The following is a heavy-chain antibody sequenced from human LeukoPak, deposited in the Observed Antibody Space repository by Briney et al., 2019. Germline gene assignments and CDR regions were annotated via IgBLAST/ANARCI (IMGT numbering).Heavy chain of an antibody. CDR1: GGTFSGYY. J-gene: IGHJ3*01. CDR2: INHSGST. CDR3: ARNTIIVGATTAFDY. Sequence: PSETLTLTCAVYGGTFSGYYWSWIRQPPGKGLEWIGEINHSGSTNYNPSLKSRITISVDTSKNQFYMKLSSVTAADTAVYYCARNTIIVGATTAFDYWGQGTMVTVSS. D-gene: IGHD1-26*01. V-gene: IGHV4-34*01.